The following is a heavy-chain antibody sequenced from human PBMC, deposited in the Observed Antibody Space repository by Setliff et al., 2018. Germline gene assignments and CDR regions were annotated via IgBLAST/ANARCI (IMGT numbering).Heavy chain of an antibody. V-gene: IGHV1-2*06. CDR3: ARDPRSGSYKGFDY. CDR1: GYTFTGYY. D-gene: IGHD1-26*01. CDR2: INPNSGGT. Sequence: GASVKVSCKASGYTFTGYYMHWVRQAPGQGLEWMGRINPNSGGTNYAQKFQGRVTMTRDTSISTAYMELSRLRSDDTAVYYCARDPRSGSYKGFDYWGQGTLVTVSS. J-gene: IGHJ4*02.